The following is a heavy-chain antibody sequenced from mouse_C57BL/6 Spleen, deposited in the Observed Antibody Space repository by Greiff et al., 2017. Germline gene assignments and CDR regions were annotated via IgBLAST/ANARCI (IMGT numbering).Heavy chain of an antibody. V-gene: IGHV3-6*01. Sequence: ESGPGLVKPSQSLSLTCSVTGYSITSGYYWNWIRQFPGKKLEWMGYISYDGSNNYNPSLKNRISITRDTSKNQFFLKLNSVTTEDTATYYCARGELGSWFAYWGQGTLVTVSA. J-gene: IGHJ3*01. D-gene: IGHD4-1*01. CDR1: GYSITSGYY. CDR2: ISYDGSN. CDR3: ARGELGSWFAY.